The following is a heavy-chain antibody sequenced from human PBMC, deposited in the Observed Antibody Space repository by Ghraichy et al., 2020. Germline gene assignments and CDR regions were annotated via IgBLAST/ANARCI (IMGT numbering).Heavy chain of an antibody. Sequence: MGWINANNDGTNYAQRFQGRVTMTRDTSISTAYMELSWLRFDDTAVYYCARLGKGCDFWGQGQTVTVSS. J-gene: IGHJ3*01. CDR2: INANNDGT. D-gene: IGHD7-27*01. CDR3: ARLGKGCDF. V-gene: IGHV1-2*02.